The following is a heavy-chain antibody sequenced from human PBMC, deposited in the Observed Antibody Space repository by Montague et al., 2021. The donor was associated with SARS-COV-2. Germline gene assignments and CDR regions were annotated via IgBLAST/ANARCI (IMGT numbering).Heavy chain of an antibody. J-gene: IGHJ4*02. CDR3: ARVRITMIIVVTYFDY. Sequence: TLSLTCTVSGGSISSGGYYWSWIRQHPGKGLEWIGYIYYSGSTYYNPSLKSRVTISVDTSKNQFSLKLSSVTAADTAVYYCARVRITMIIVVTYFDYWSQGTLVAVSS. V-gene: IGHV4-31*03. D-gene: IGHD3-22*01. CDR2: IYYSGST. CDR1: GGSISSGGYY.